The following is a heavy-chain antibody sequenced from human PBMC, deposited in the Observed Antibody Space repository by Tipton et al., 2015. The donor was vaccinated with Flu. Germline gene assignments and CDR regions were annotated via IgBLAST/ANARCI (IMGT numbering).Heavy chain of an antibody. CDR1: GFTFSNHV. CDR2: ISGSGAYT. J-gene: IGHJ4*02. D-gene: IGHD2-2*01. CDR3: AKNAGYCSSISCYRPFDY. V-gene: IGHV3-23*01. Sequence: SLRLSCATSGFTFSNHVMTWVRQAPGKGLEWVAGISGSGAYTYYADSVKGRFTISRDNSKNTLYLQMNSLRAEDTAVYYCAKNAGYCSSISCYRPFDYWGQGILVTVSS.